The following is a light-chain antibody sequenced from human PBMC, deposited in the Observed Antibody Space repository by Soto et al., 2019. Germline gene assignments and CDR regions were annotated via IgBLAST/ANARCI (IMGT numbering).Light chain of an antibody. V-gene: IGLV2-14*01. CDR2: DVS. CDR3: SSFTSSSTFV. CDR1: SSDVGRYDY. J-gene: IGLJ1*01. Sequence: QSALAQPASVSGSPGQSITISCTGTSSDVGRYDYVSWFQQHPVKTPKLLIYDVSNWPSGASDRFSGSKSGTTASLTISGLQPEDEADYYCSSFTSSSTFVFGTGTKLTVL.